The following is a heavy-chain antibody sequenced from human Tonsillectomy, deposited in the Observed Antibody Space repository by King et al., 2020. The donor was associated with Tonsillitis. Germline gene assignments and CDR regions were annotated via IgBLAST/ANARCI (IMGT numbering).Heavy chain of an antibody. D-gene: IGHD3-10*01. CDR3: ASNYGSGSYTAPLYYYYGMDV. J-gene: IGHJ6*02. CDR1: GFTFSSYS. V-gene: IGHV3-21*01. Sequence: DVQLVESGGGLVKPGGSLRLSCAASGFTFSSYSMNWVRQAPGKGLERVSSISSSSSYIYYADSVKGRFTISRDNAKNSLYLQMNSLRAEDTAVYYCASNYGSGSYTAPLYYYYGMDVWGQGTTVTVSS. CDR2: ISSSSSYI.